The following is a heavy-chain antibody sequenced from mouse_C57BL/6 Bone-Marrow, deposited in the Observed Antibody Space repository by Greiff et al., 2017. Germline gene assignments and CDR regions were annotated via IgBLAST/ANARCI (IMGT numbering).Heavy chain of an antibody. D-gene: IGHD1-1*01. Sequence: VQLQQSVAELVRPGASVKLSCTASGFNIQNTYMHWVKQRPEQGLEWIGRIDPANGNTKYAPKFQGKATITADTSSNTAYLQLSSLTSEDTAIYYCAILYYGSSNLDYWGQGTTLTVSS. CDR1: GFNIQNTY. J-gene: IGHJ2*01. V-gene: IGHV14-3*01. CDR3: AILYYGSSNLDY. CDR2: IDPANGNT.